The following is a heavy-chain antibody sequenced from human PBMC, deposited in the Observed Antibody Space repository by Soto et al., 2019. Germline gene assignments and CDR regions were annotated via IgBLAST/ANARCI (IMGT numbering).Heavy chain of an antibody. CDR3: ARENWFKMDG. CDR1: GFTFSDYS. D-gene: IGHD3-10*01. CDR2: IRNGGGAA. V-gene: IGHV3-48*04. Sequence: EVQVVESGGGLMQPGGSLRLSCAASGFTFSDYSMTWVRQAPGKGLEWVSYIRNGGGAAYYADSLKGRFTISRDDAKNSVYLQMDSLRVEDTAIYYCARENWFKMDGWGEGTTVIVSS. J-gene: IGHJ6*04.